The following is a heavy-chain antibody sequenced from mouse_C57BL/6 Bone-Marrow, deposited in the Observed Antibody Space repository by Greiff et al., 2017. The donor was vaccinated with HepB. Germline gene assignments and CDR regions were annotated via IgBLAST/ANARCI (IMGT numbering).Heavy chain of an antibody. D-gene: IGHD2-10*01. J-gene: IGHJ2*01. CDR2: IYPGGGYT. Sequence: VQLQQSGAELVRPGTSVKMSCKASGYTFTNYWIGWAKQRPGHGLEWIGDIYPGGGYTNYNEKFKGKATLTVDKSSSTAYMQFSSLTSEDSAIYYCASAYPTEYFDYWGQGTTLTVSS. CDR3: ASAYPTEYFDY. V-gene: IGHV1-63*01. CDR1: GYTFTNYW.